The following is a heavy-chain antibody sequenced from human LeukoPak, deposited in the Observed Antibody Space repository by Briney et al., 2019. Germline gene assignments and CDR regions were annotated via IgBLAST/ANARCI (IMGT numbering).Heavy chain of an antibody. CDR1: GFTVSTNY. D-gene: IGHD6-13*01. J-gene: IGHJ1*01. CDR2: ISGSGGST. V-gene: IGHV3-23*01. Sequence: GGSLRLSCAASGFTVSTNYMSWVRQAPGKGLECFSAISGSGGSTYYADSVKGRFTISRDNSKNTLYLQMNSLRAEDTAVYYCAKGSSSWYLEHFQHWGQGTLVTVSS. CDR3: AKGSSSWYLEHFQH.